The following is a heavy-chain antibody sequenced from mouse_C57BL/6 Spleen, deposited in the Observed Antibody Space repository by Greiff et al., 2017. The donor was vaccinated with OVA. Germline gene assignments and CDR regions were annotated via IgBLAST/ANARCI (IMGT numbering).Heavy chain of an antibody. D-gene: IGHD1-1*01. Sequence: QVQLQQPGAELVMPGASVKLSCKASGYTFTIYWMHWVKQRPGQGLEWIGEIDPSDSYTNYNQKFKGKATLTVDKSSSTAYMQLSSLTSEDAAVYYCCYYSSSLGAYWGQGTLVTVSA. J-gene: IGHJ3*01. CDR2: IDPSDSYT. CDR3: CYYSSSLGAY. CDR1: GYTFTIYW. V-gene: IGHV1-69*01.